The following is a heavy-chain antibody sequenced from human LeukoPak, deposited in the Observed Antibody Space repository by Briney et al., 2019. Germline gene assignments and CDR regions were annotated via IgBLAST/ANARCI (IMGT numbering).Heavy chain of an antibody. CDR3: VRGGYDILTGYSRGLLFDY. D-gene: IGHD3-9*01. J-gene: IGHJ4*02. Sequence: ASVKVSCKASGYTFTSYAMNWVRQAPGQGLEWMGWINTNTGNPTYAQGFTGRFVFSLDTSVSTAYLQISSLKAEDTAVYYCVRGGYDILTGYSRGLLFDYWGQGTLVTVSS. V-gene: IGHV7-4-1*02. CDR1: GYTFTSYA. CDR2: INTNTGNP.